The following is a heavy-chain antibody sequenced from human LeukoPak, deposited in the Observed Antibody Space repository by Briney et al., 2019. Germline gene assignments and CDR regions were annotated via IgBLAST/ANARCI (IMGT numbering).Heavy chain of an antibody. CDR1: SNYY. CDR2: ISSSGSTI. J-gene: IGHJ4*02. D-gene: IGHD6-19*01. V-gene: IGHV3-11*04. Sequence: SNYYWGWIRQPPGKGLEWISYISSSGSTIYYADSVKGRFTISRDNAKNSLYLQMNSLRAEDTAVYYCARDLAVADWGQGTLVTVSS. CDR3: ARDLAVAD.